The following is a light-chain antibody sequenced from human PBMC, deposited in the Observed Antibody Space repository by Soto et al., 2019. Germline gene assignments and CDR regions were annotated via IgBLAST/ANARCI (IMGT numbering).Light chain of an antibody. CDR1: QGISSY. V-gene: IGKV1-6*01. J-gene: IGKJ5*01. Sequence: QITQSPSTLSASVGDTVTITCRASQGISSYLAWYQEQPGKAPKLLIYAAYNLQSGVPSRFSGSGSGTDLTLTISSLQPEDFATYYCLQDYNYPITFGQGTRLDIK. CDR2: AAY. CDR3: LQDYNYPIT.